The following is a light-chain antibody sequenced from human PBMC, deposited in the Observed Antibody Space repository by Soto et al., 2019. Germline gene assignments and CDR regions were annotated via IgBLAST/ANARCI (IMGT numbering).Light chain of an antibody. J-gene: IGLJ1*01. CDR3: SSYASSSTIYV. CDR1: SSDIGDYNY. V-gene: IGLV2-14*01. CDR2: DVS. Sequence: QSVLTQPASVSGSPGQSITISCTGTSSDIGDYNYVSWYQQRPGKAPKLMIYDVSNRPSGVSNRFSGSQSGSTASLTISGLQAEDEADYYCSSYASSSTIYVFGTGTKVTVL.